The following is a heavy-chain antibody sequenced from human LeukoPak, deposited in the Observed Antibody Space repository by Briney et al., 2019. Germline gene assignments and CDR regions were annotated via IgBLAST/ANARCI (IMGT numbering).Heavy chain of an antibody. Sequence: RGSLRLSCAASGFTFDDYGMSWVRQAPGKGLEWVSGIHWNGGKTAYADSVKGRFTISRDNAKNSLYLQMNSLRAEDTALYYCARGVTYYYDSSGDYYLDYWGQGTLVTVSS. J-gene: IGHJ4*02. CDR1: GFTFDDYG. V-gene: IGHV3-20*04. CDR3: ARGVTYYYDSSGDYYLDY. D-gene: IGHD3-22*01. CDR2: IHWNGGKT.